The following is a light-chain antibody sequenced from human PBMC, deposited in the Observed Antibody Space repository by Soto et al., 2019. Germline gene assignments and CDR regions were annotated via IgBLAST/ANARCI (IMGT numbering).Light chain of an antibody. Sequence: DIQMTQSPSTLSASVGDRVTITCRASQSISSWLAWYQQKPGKAPKLLIYDASSLESGVPSRFSGSGSGTEFTLTISSLQPDDYATYYCQQYNSYLLTFGGGTKVEIK. V-gene: IGKV1-5*01. CDR2: DAS. CDR3: QQYNSYLLT. J-gene: IGKJ4*01. CDR1: QSISSW.